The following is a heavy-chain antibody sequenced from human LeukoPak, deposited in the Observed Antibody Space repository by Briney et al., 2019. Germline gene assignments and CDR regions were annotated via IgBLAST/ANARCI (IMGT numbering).Heavy chain of an antibody. D-gene: IGHD2/OR15-2a*01. V-gene: IGHV3-48*03. CDR1: GFIFSTYE. CDR2: ISSSGSTI. CDR3: ARVSILIVPYYAFDI. J-gene: IGHJ3*02. Sequence: GGSLRLSCAASGFIFSTYEMNWVRQTPGKGLEWVSYISSSGSTIYYADSVKGRFTISRDNAKNSLFLQMNSLRAEDTAVYYCARVSILIVPYYAFDIWGQGTMVTVSS.